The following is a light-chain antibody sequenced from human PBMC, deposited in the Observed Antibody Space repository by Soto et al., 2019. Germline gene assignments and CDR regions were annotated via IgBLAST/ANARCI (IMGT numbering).Light chain of an antibody. CDR2: EVS. CDR3: SSYAGSNIWV. J-gene: IGLJ3*02. CDR1: SSDVGAYNY. V-gene: IGLV2-8*01. Sequence: QSALTQPPSASGSPGQSVTISCTGTSSDVGAYNYVSWYQQYPGKAPKLMIYEVSKRPSGVPDRFSGSKSGKTASLTVSGLQAEYEADYYCSSYAGSNIWVFGGGTKLTVL.